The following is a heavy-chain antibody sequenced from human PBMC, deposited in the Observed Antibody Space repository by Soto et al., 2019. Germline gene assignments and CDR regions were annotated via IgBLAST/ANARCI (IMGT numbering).Heavy chain of an antibody. J-gene: IGHJ5*02. D-gene: IGHD3-10*01. CDR3: ARDLKDRLLWFGELKNWFDP. CDR1: GFTFSSYS. CDR2: ISSSSSTI. Sequence: EVQLVESGGGLVQPGGSLRLSCAASGFTFSSYSMNWVRQAPGKGLEWVSYISSSSSTIYYADSVKGRFTISRDNAKNSLYLQMNSLRAEDTAVYYCARDLKDRLLWFGELKNWFDPWGQGTLVTVSS. V-gene: IGHV3-48*01.